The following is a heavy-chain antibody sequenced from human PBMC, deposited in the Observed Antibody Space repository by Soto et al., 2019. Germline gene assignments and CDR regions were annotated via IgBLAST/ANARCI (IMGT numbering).Heavy chain of an antibody. CDR1: GGSITSYY. Sequence: SETLSLTCTVSGGSITSYYWSWIRQPPGKGLEWIGYIYNSGSTYYNPSLKSRLRTSVDTSKKQFSLKLSSVTAADTAVYYCARGRDYYDNSAYYSNFDYWGQGILVTVSS. CDR2: IYNSGST. D-gene: IGHD3-22*01. J-gene: IGHJ4*02. V-gene: IGHV4-59*12. CDR3: ARGRDYYDNSAYYSNFDY.